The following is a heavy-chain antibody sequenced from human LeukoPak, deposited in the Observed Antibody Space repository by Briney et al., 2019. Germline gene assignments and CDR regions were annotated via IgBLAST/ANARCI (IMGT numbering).Heavy chain of an antibody. CDR3: ARGDAAVAGTYGMDV. V-gene: IGHV4-39*07. CDR2: TYYSGST. J-gene: IGHJ6*02. Sequence: SETLSLTCTVSGGSISSSSYYWGWIRQPPGKGLEWIGSTYYSGSTNYNPSLKSRVTISVDTSKNQFSLKLSSVTAADTAVYYCARGDAAVAGTYGMDVWGQGTTVTVSS. D-gene: IGHD6-19*01. CDR1: GGSISSSSYY.